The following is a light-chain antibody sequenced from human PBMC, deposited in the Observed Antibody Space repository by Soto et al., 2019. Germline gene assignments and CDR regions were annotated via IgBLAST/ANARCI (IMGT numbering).Light chain of an antibody. CDR1: QSVSSY. V-gene: IGKV3-20*01. J-gene: IGKJ5*01. CDR2: GAS. CDR3: QQYGSSLIT. Sequence: EIVLTQSPATLSLSPGERATLSCRASQSVSSYLAWYQQKPGQPPRLLIYGASSRATGIPDRFSGSGSGTDFTLTISRLEPEDFAVYYCQQYGSSLITFGQGTRLEIK.